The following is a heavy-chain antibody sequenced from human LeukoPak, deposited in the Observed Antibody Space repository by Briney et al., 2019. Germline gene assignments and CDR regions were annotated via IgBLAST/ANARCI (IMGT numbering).Heavy chain of an antibody. CDR1: GGSFSGYY. J-gene: IGHJ4*02. CDR2: INHSGST. Sequence: SETLSLTCAVYGGSFSGYYWSWIRQPPGKGLEWIGEINHSGSTNYNPSLKSRVTISVDTSKNQFSLKLSSVTAADTAVYYCASPRGGTYRYFDYWGQGTLVTVSS. CDR3: ASPRGGTYRYFDY. V-gene: IGHV4-34*01. D-gene: IGHD3-10*01.